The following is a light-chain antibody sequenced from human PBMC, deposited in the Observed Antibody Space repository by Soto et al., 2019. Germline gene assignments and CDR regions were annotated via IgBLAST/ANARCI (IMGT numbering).Light chain of an antibody. J-gene: IGKJ4*01. V-gene: IGKV3-20*01. CDR1: QSVSGNS. CDR3: QRYGNSPPLT. CDR2: GAS. Sequence: EFVLTQSPGTLSLSPGERATLSCRASQSVSGNSLAWYQHQPSQAPRLLIYGASFRESGIPDRFSGGGSGTDFTLTISRLEPEDFAVYYCQRYGNSPPLTFGGGTKVEIK.